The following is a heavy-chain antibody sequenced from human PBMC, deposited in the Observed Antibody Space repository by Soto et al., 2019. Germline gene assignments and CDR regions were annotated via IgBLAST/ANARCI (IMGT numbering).Heavy chain of an antibody. D-gene: IGHD3-10*01. CDR2: VYSSGTT. V-gene: IGHV4-4*07. CDR1: GGYINSYG. CDR3: ARDIGSFAYGEGY. J-gene: IGHJ4*02. Sequence: SEPLSLTCSVSGGYINSYGGSWIRQPAGKGLEWIGRVYSSGTTDYNPSLNSRATMSVETSKNQFSLKLSSVTAADTAVYYCARDIGSFAYGEGYWGQGIQVTVSS.